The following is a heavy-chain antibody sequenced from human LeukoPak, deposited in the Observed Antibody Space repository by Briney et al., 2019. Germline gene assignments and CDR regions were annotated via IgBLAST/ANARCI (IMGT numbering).Heavy chain of an antibody. CDR2: IFHSGTT. D-gene: IGHD5-24*01. CDR1: GGSISTYY. CDR3: AIKRRDAQKGDVFDI. Sequence: PSETLSLTCTISGGSISTYYWSWIRQPPGKGLEWIGYIFHSGTTYYNPSVNSRVTITMDTSKNQFFLELRSLTAADTAVYFCAIKRRDAQKGDVFDIWGPGTMVTVSS. V-gene: IGHV4-59*01. J-gene: IGHJ3*02.